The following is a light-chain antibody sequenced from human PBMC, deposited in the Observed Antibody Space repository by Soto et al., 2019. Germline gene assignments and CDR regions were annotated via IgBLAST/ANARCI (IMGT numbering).Light chain of an antibody. V-gene: IGLV3-21*04. CDR3: QVWDSSSDHHV. CDR2: YES. CDR1: NIGSKS. J-gene: IGLJ1*01. Sequence: SYELTQPPSVSVAPGKTARITCGGNNIGSKSVHWYQQKPGQAPVLVIYYESDRPSGIPERFSGSNSGNTATLTISRVEAGDEADYYCQVWDSSSDHHVFGTGTKLTVL.